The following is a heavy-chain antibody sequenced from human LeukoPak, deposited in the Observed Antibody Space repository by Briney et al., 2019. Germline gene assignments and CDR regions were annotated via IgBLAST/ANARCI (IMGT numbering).Heavy chain of an antibody. V-gene: IGHV1-69*13. CDR2: IIPIFGTA. CDR1: GGTFSSYA. J-gene: IGHJ4*02. CDR3: ARVGDYGDFVIDY. Sequence: GASVKVSCKASGGTFSSYAMSWVRQAPGQGLEWMGGIIPIFGTANYAQKFQGRVTITADESTSTAYMGLSSLRSEDTAVYYCARVGDYGDFVIDYWGQGTLVTVSS. D-gene: IGHD4-17*01.